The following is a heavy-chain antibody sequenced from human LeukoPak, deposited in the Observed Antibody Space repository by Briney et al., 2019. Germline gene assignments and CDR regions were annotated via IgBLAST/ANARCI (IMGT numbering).Heavy chain of an antibody. J-gene: IGHJ4*02. V-gene: IGHV4-31*03. Sequence: PSETLSLTCTVSGGSISSGGYYWSWIRQHPGKGLEWIGYIYYSGSTYYNPSLKSRVTISADTSKNQFSLKLSSVTAADTAVYYCARVNKQQLGNYDYWGQGTLVTVSS. CDR2: IYYSGST. CDR1: GGSISSGGYY. D-gene: IGHD6-13*01. CDR3: ARVNKQQLGNYDY.